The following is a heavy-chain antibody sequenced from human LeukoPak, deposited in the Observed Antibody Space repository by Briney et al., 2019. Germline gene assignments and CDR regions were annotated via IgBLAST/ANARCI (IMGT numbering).Heavy chain of an antibody. D-gene: IGHD2-2*01. CDR2: INPNSGGT. J-gene: IGHJ5*02. Sequence: ASVKVSCKASGYTFTGYYMHWVRQAPGQGLEWMGWINPNSGGTNYAQKFQGRVTMTRDTSISTAYIELSRLRSDDTAVYYCAAAMIGATDIVVVPAALGIDPWGQGTLVTVSS. CDR3: AAAMIGATDIVVVPAALGIDP. V-gene: IGHV1-2*02. CDR1: GYTFTGYY.